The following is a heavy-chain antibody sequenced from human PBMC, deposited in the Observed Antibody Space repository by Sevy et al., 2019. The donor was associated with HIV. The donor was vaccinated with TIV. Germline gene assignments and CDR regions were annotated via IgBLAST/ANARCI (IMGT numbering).Heavy chain of an antibody. Sequence: ASVKVSCKASGGTFSSYAISWVRQAPGQGLEWMGGIIPIFGTANYAQKFQGRVTITADESTSTAYMELSSLRSEDTAVYYCVRDHNNWNYVYYWGQGTLVTVSS. J-gene: IGHJ4*02. CDR2: IIPIFGTA. CDR1: GGTFSSYA. CDR3: VRDHNNWNYVYY. D-gene: IGHD1-7*01. V-gene: IGHV1-69*13.